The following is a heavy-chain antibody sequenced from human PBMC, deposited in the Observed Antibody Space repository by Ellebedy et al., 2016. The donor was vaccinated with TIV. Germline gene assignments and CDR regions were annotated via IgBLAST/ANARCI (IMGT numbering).Heavy chain of an antibody. CDR1: GYSFISYW. V-gene: IGHV5-51*01. CDR3: ARGDRGSGWYCDK. D-gene: IGHD6-19*01. J-gene: IGHJ4*02. Sequence: GESLKISCKGSGYSFISYWIGWVRQMPGKGLEWMGYIYPGDSDTRYSPSFQGQVTISVDKSLSTAYLQWSSLKASDTAIYYCARGDRGSGWYCDKWGQGTLVTVSS. CDR2: IYPGDSDT.